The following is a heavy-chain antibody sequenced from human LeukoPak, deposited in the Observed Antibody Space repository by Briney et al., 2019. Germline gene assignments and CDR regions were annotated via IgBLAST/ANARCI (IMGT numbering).Heavy chain of an antibody. CDR1: GGSITSSC. Sequence: SETLSLTCSVSGGSITSSCWSWVRQPAGKGLEWIGRIYTSVSTIYNPSLTSRVTMSVGTSNNQFSLRLSSVTAADTAVYSCAGDPVVGAAAGPRAVMDVWGTGTTVTVSS. CDR3: AGDPVVGAAAGPRAVMDV. CDR2: IYTSVST. D-gene: IGHD6-25*01. V-gene: IGHV4-4*07. J-gene: IGHJ6*01.